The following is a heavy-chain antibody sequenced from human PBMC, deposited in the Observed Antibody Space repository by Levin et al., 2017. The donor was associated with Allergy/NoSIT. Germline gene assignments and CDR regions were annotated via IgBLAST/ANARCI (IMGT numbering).Heavy chain of an antibody. J-gene: IGHJ4*02. CDR3: ARDNSGWWTGGFDH. D-gene: IGHD6-19*01. Sequence: GGSLRLSCAASGFTLGSYGVHWVRQAPGKGLEWVAVVSYDGRNEYYADSVKGRFTISRDNSKKTVFLQMNSLRAEDTAVYYCARDNSGWWTGGFDHWGQGTLVTVSS. CDR2: VSYDGRNE. V-gene: IGHV3-30*03. CDR1: GFTLGSYG.